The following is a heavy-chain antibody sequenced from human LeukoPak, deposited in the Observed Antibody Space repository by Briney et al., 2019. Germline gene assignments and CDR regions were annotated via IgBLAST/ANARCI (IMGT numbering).Heavy chain of an antibody. CDR3: ARDYIAYDPLDY. CDR2: ISSRSTSI. V-gene: IGHV3-21*01. J-gene: IGHJ4*02. D-gene: IGHD3-3*01. Sequence: GGSLRLSCAASGFTFSSYDMNWVRQAPGKGLEWVSSISSRSTSIYYADSVKGRFTISRDNAKSSLYLQMNSLRAEDTAVYWCARDYIAYDPLDYWGQGTLSPSPQ. CDR1: GFTFSSYD.